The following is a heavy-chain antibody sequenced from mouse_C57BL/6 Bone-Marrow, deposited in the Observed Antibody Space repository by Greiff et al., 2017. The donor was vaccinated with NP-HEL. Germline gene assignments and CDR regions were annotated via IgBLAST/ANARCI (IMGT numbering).Heavy chain of an antibody. CDR2: IYPRSGNT. V-gene: IGHV1-81*01. CDR3: ARSPPNGSGDY. J-gene: IGHJ2*01. CDR1: AYTFPSYG. D-gene: IGHD1-1*01. Sequence: QVQLQQSGAELARPGASVKLSCKASAYTFPSYGISWVKQRTGQGLAWIGEIYPRSGNTYYNEKFKGKATLTAAKSSSPAYMEPRSLTSEDSAVFVCARSPPNGSGDYWGQGTTPTLSA.